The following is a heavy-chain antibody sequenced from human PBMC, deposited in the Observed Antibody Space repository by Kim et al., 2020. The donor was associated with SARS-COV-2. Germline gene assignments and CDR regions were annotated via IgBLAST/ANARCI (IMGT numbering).Heavy chain of an antibody. Sequence: ASVKVSCKASGYTFTSYAMHWVRQAPGQRLEWMGWINAGNGNTKYSQKFQGRVTITRDTSASTAYMELSSLRSEDTAVYCCATSPDIVATKLDYWGQGTLVTVSS. CDR2: INAGNGNT. CDR3: ATSPDIVATKLDY. J-gene: IGHJ4*02. D-gene: IGHD5-12*01. CDR1: GYTFTSYA. V-gene: IGHV1-3*01.